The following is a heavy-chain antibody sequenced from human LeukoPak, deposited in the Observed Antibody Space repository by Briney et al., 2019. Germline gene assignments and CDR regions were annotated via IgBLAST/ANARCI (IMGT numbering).Heavy chain of an antibody. CDR2: ISAYNGNT. Sequence: ASVKVSCKASGYTFTSYGISWVRQAPGQGLEWMGWISAYNGNTNYAQKLQGRVTMTTDTSTSSAYMELRSLRSVDTAVYYCARVYCSSTSGYIRSRYYYYYMDVWGKGTTVTVSS. D-gene: IGHD2-2*02. J-gene: IGHJ6*03. CDR3: ARVYCSSTSGYIRSRYYYYYMDV. V-gene: IGHV1-18*01. CDR1: GYTFTSYG.